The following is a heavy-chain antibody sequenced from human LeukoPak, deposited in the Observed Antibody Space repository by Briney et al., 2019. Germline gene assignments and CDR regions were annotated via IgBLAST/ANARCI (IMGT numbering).Heavy chain of an antibody. CDR3: ARVTGSIDY. D-gene: IGHD1-26*01. Sequence: GASVKVSCKASGYTFTSYDINGVRQAPGQGVEWMGWMNPKSGNTGYAQKFQGRVTMTRDTSISTAYMELGSLRSEDTAVYYCARVTGSIDYWGQGTLVTVSS. CDR1: GYTFTSYD. CDR2: MNPKSGNT. J-gene: IGHJ4*02. V-gene: IGHV1-8*01.